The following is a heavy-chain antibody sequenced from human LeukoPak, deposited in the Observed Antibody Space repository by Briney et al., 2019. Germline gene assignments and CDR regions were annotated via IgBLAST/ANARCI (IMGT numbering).Heavy chain of an antibody. CDR3: ARHSSSWRQLRLDP. V-gene: IGHV4-4*07. CDR1: GGSMSNYY. Sequence: SETLSLTCTVSGGSMSNYYWSWIRQPAGKGLEWIGRIYTSGSTNYNPSLKSRVTMSVDTSKNQFSLKLSSVTAADTAVYYCARHSSSWRQLRLDPWGQGTLVTVSS. D-gene: IGHD6-13*01. CDR2: IYTSGST. J-gene: IGHJ5*02.